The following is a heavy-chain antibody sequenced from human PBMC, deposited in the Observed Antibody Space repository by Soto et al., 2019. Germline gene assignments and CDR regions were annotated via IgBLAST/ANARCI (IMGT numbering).Heavy chain of an antibody. CDR1: GFTVTSYW. D-gene: IGHD2-8*02. V-gene: IGHV3-74*01. CDR3: ARGNTGDGNFDY. Sequence: DVQLVESGGGIVQPGGSLRLSCAASGFTVTSYWMHWVRQAPGKGLVWVSRTSPAGSSTYYADFVRGRFTISKDTAKNTLYLQINRLGAEDSGVYYCARGNTGDGNFDYWGQGTLVTVSS. CDR2: TSPAGSST. J-gene: IGHJ4*02.